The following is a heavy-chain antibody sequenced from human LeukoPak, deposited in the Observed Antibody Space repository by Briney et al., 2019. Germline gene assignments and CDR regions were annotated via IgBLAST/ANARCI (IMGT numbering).Heavy chain of an antibody. D-gene: IGHD6-19*01. CDR3: ARGSYTGGWTLDP. CDR2: ISYNGNTI. CDR1: GFNFKNYA. Sequence: GGSLRLSCAASGFNFKNYAMHWVRQAPGKGLEWVAFISYNGNTIYYADSVKGRFTISRDNSKNTLYVQVNSVRAEDTAVYYCARGSYTGGWTLDPWGQGTLVTVSS. J-gene: IGHJ5*02. V-gene: IGHV3-30-3*01.